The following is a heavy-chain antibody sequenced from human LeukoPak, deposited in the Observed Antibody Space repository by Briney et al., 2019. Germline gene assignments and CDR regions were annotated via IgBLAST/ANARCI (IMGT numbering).Heavy chain of an antibody. J-gene: IGHJ4*02. CDR1: GFTFSSYW. CDR2: ISTDGSSA. D-gene: IGHD3-16*01. Sequence: GGSLRLSCAASGFTFSSYWMHWVRQAPGKGLVWVSRISTDGSSAIYADSVKGRFTISRDNAENTLYLQMNSLRAGDTAVYYCARVNVCPRCHFDYWGQGTLVTVSS. V-gene: IGHV3-74*01. CDR3: ARVNVCPRCHFDY.